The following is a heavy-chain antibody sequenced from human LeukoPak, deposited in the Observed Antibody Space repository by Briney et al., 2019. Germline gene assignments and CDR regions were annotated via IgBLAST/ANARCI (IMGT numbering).Heavy chain of an antibody. CDR3: AKDLRGYSYGSFDY. CDR1: GFTFSSYA. V-gene: IGHV3-23*01. J-gene: IGHJ4*02. CDR2: ISGSGGST. Sequence: GGSLRLSCAASGFTFSSYAMSWVRQAPGKGLEWVSAISGSGGSTYYADSVKGRFTISRDNSKNTLYLQMNRLRAEDTAVYYCAKDLRGYSYGSFDYWGQGTLVTVSS. D-gene: IGHD5-18*01.